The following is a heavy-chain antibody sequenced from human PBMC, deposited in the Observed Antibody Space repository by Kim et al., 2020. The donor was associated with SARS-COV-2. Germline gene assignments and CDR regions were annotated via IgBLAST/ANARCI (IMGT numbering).Heavy chain of an antibody. J-gene: IGHJ3*02. V-gene: IGHV1-69*13. D-gene: IGHD7-27*01. CDR1: GGTFSSYA. Sequence: SVKVSCKASGGTFSSYAISWVRQAPGQGLEWMGGIIPIFGTANYAQKFQGRVTITADESTSTAYMELSSLRSEDTAVYYCARGGGKTGVPNDAFDIWGQGTMVTVSS. CDR3: ARGGGKTGVPNDAFDI. CDR2: IIPIFGTA.